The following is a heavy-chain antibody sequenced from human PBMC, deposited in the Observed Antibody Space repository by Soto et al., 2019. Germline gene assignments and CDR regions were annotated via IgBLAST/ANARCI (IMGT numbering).Heavy chain of an antibody. V-gene: IGHV3-30*18. CDR1: GFTCSSCG. CDR2: ISYDGSNK. CDR3: AKLRIVGSAYPSESGFFDY. Sequence: GGSLRLSCAASGFTCSSCGIHWVCHARGKGLEWVADISYDGSNKHYADSVKGRFTISRDNSKNTVYLQMNSLRAEDTAIYYCAKLRIVGSAYPSESGFFDYWGLGTLVTV. J-gene: IGHJ4*02. D-gene: IGHD3-22*01.